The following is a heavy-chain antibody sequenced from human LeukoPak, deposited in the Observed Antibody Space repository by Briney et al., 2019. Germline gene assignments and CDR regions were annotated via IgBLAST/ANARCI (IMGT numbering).Heavy chain of an antibody. V-gene: IGHV3-20*04. Sequence: PGGSLRLSCAASGFTFDDYGMSWVRRAPGKGLEWVSGINWNGGSTGYADSVKGRFTISRDNAKNSLYLQMNSLRAEDTALYYCARVSGGSYYFDYWGQGTLVTVSS. D-gene: IGHD1-26*01. J-gene: IGHJ4*02. CDR2: INWNGGST. CDR3: ARVSGGSYYFDY. CDR1: GFTFDDYG.